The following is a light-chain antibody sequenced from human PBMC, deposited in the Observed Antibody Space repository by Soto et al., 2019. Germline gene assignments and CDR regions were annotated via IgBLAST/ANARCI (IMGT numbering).Light chain of an antibody. V-gene: IGKV1-27*01. CDR1: QGIFNY. J-gene: IGKJ1*01. Sequence: DIQMTQSPSSLSASIGDRVTITCRASQGIFNYLAWYQKKPGQVPKLLIYAASTLQSGVPSRFSGSGSGTDFTLTISGLLPEDVATYYCQKYNSDPRTFGPGTKVDIK. CDR2: AAS. CDR3: QKYNSDPRT.